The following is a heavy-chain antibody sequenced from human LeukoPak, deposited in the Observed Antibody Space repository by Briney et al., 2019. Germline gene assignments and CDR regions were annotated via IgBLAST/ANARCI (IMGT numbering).Heavy chain of an antibody. Sequence: PGGSLRLSCAASGFTFSTYAMTWVRQAPGKGLEWVSTMSGNGVSTFYTDSVRGRFTISRDNAKSTLSLQMHSLTADDTAIYYCAKGFTSQNGNWFDPWGQGTPVTVSS. CDR1: GFTFSTYA. CDR2: MSGNGVST. J-gene: IGHJ5*02. V-gene: IGHV3-23*01. CDR3: AKGFTSQNGNWFDP.